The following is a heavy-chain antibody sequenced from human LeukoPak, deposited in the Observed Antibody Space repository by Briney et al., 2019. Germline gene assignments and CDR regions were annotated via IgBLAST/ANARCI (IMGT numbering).Heavy chain of an antibody. V-gene: IGHV3-48*02. CDR2: INIISSEI. D-gene: IGHD3-10*01. CDR1: GFTFSSYS. J-gene: IGHJ3*02. CDR3: ARDRAYAFDN. Sequence: PGGSLRLSCAASGFTFSSYSMNWVRQAPGKGLEWVSYINIISSEIYYGDSVKGRFTISTDNAKNSVYLQMNSLRDEDTAVYYCARDRAYAFDNWGQGTMVTVSP.